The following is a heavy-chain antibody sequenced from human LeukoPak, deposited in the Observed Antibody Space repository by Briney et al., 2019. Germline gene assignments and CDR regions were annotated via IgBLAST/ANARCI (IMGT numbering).Heavy chain of an antibody. CDR3: ARIPSEYHYYYYGMDV. CDR1: GGSISSYY. J-gene: IGHJ6*02. Sequence: SETLSLTCTVSGGSISSYYWSWIRQPPGKGLEWIGYIYYSGSTNYNPSLKSRVTISVDTSKNQFSLKLSSVTAADTAVYYCARIPSEYHYYYYGMDVWGQGTTVTVSS. CDR2: IYYSGST. D-gene: IGHD2-2*01. V-gene: IGHV4-59*01.